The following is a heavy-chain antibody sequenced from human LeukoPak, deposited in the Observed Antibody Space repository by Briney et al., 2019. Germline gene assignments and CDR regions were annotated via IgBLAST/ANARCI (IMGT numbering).Heavy chain of an antibody. CDR3: ARGSSSGWDFDY. CDR2: IYHSGST. Sequence: SETLSLTCAVSGGSISSSNWWSWVRQPPGKGLEWIGEIYHSGSTNYNPSLKSRVTISVDTSKSQFSLKLSSVTAADTAVYYCARGSSSGWDFDYWGQGTLVTVSS. J-gene: IGHJ4*02. V-gene: IGHV4-4*02. CDR1: GGSISSSNW. D-gene: IGHD6-19*01.